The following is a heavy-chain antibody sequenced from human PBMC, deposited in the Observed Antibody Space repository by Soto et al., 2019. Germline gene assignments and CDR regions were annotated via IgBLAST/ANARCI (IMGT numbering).Heavy chain of an antibody. V-gene: IGHV4-61*01. CDR2: VSHTGRT. Sequence: QVPLQESGPGLVKPSETLSLTCTDSGGSFKSGSYSWSWIRQPPGKGLEWIGYVSHTGRTIYNPSLKSRVSISMDTSKNQFSLNLDSVTAANTAVYFCARDVAYFDSWGQGTLVTVSS. CDR1: GGSFKSGSYS. J-gene: IGHJ4*02. CDR3: ARDVAYFDS.